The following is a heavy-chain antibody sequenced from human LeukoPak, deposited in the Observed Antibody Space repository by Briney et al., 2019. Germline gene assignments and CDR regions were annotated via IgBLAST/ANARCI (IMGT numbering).Heavy chain of an antibody. CDR3: ARDVGSGRPRLFDY. V-gene: IGHV4-39*01. Sequence: PSETLSLTCTVSGGSISSSSYYWGWIRQPPGKGLEWIGSIYYSGSTYYNPSLKSRVTISVDTSKNQFSLKLSSVTAADTAVYYCARDVGSGRPRLFDYWGQGTLVTVSS. CDR2: IYYSGST. CDR1: GGSISSSSYY. D-gene: IGHD3-10*01. J-gene: IGHJ4*02.